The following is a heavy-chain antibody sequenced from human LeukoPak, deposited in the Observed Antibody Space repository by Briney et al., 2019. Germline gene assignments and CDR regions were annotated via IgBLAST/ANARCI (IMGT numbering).Heavy chain of an antibody. Sequence: EPSETLSLTCTVSGYSISSGYYWGWIRQPAGKGLEWIGRIYTSGSTNYNPSLKSRVTMSVDTSKNQFSLKLSSVTAADTAVYYCARDGPLMRGTYYYMDVWGKGTTVTVSS. CDR3: ARDGPLMRGTYYYMDV. J-gene: IGHJ6*03. CDR2: IYTSGST. CDR1: GYSISSGYY. D-gene: IGHD1-1*01. V-gene: IGHV4-4*07.